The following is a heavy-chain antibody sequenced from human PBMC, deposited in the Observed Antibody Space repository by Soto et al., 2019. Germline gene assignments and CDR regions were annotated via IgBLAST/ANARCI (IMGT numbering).Heavy chain of an antibody. CDR2: IYYSGST. J-gene: IGHJ6*02. CDR3: ARGGLAATIARFCYYYYYGMDV. Sequence: SKTLSLTCTVSGGSISSGDYYWSWIRQPPGKGLEWIGYIYYSGSTYYNPSLKSRVTISVDTSKNQFSLKLSSVTAADTAVYYCARGGLAATIARFCYYYYYGMDVWSRGTTVTVSS. V-gene: IGHV4-30-4*01. D-gene: IGHD1-26*01. CDR1: GGSISSGDYY.